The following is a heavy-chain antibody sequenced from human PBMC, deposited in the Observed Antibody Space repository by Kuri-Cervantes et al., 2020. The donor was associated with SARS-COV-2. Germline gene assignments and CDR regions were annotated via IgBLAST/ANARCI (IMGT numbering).Heavy chain of an antibody. CDR2: ISSSGSTI. CDR1: GFTFSDYY. V-gene: IGHV3-11*01. Sequence: GGSLRLSCAASGFTFSDYYMSWIRQAPGKGLEWVSYISSSGSTIYYADSVKGRFTISRDNAKNSLYPQMNSLRAEDTAVYYCARARDYDFWSGYSDDYYYYYGMDVWGQGTTVTVSS. J-gene: IGHJ6*02. CDR3: ARARDYDFWSGYSDDYYYYYGMDV. D-gene: IGHD3-3*01.